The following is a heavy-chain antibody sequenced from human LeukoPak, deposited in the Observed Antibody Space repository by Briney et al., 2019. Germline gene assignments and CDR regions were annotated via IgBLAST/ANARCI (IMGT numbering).Heavy chain of an antibody. Sequence: GASVKVSCKASGGTFSSYAISWVRQAPGQGLEWMGRIIPIFGIANYAQKFQGRVTITADKSTSTAYMELSSLRSEDTAVYYCARGSGGDFLSGYYFDYWGQGTLVTVSS. CDR1: GGTFSSYA. D-gene: IGHD3-3*01. V-gene: IGHV1-69*04. J-gene: IGHJ4*02. CDR2: IIPIFGIA. CDR3: ARGSGGDFLSGYYFDY.